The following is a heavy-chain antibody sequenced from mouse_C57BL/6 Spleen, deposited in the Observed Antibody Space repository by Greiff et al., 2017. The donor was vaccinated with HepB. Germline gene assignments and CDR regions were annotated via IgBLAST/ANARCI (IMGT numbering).Heavy chain of an antibody. CDR1: GYTFTSYW. J-gene: IGHJ3*01. V-gene: IGHV1-74*01. CDR2: IHPSDSAT. CDR3: AMGPPGTAY. D-gene: IGHD4-1*01. Sequence: VKLQQPGAELVKPGASVKVSCKASGYTFTSYWMHWVKQTPGQGLEWIGRIHPSDSATNYNQKFKGKATLTGDKASSTAYVQMSSLTSEDSAVYYCAMGPPGTAYWGQGTLVTVSA.